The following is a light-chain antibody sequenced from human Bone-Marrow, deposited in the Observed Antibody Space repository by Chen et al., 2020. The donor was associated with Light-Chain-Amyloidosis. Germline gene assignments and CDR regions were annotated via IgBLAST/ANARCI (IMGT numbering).Light chain of an antibody. CDR1: SSDVGGDNH. Sequence: QSALTKPASVSGSPGQSITISCTGTSSDVGGDNHVSWYQQHPDKAPKLMIYEVTNRPSWVPDRFSGSKSDNTASLTISGLQTEDEADYFFSSYTITNTLVFGSGTRVTVL. V-gene: IGLV2-14*01. CDR3: SSYTITNTLV. J-gene: IGLJ1*01. CDR2: EVT.